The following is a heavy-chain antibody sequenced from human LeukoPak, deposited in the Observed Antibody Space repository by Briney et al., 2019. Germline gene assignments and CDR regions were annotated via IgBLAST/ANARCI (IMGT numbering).Heavy chain of an antibody. V-gene: IGHV4-4*07. CDR2: IYTSGST. Sequence: SETLSLTCTVSGGSISSYYLSWIRQPAGKGLEWIALIYTSGSTNYNPSLKRRVTMSVDTSKNQFSLKVSSVTAGDTAVYYCAREAPGAAATIWGQGTLVTVSS. D-gene: IGHD6-13*01. J-gene: IGHJ4*02. CDR1: GGSISSYY. CDR3: AREAPGAAATI.